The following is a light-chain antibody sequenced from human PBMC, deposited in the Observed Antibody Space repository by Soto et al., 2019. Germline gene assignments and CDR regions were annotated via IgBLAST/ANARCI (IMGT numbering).Light chain of an antibody. V-gene: IGLV1-47*01. Sequence: QSVLTQPPSASGTPGQRVNISCSGGSSNIGLNYVYWYQQLPGTAPKLLIYKTGERPSGVPDRFSGSKSGTSASLAISGLRSEDEAEYYCSVWDNSLSCWVFGEGTKLTVL. CDR3: SVWDNSLSCWV. J-gene: IGLJ3*02. CDR1: SSNIGLNY. CDR2: KTG.